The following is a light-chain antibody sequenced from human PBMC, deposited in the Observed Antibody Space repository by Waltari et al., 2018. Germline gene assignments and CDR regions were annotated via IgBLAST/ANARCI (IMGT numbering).Light chain of an antibody. Sequence: DIQVTQSPSSLSAYVGDRVTITCRASRSIGNYLAWFQLKPGTAPRSLIYVASTLQSEVPSKFSGSGSGTDFGLTITDLQPEDSGTYYCQQYNSYPWAFGQGTKLEI. J-gene: IGKJ1*01. CDR3: QQYNSYPWA. V-gene: IGKV1-16*02. CDR2: VAS. CDR1: RSIGNY.